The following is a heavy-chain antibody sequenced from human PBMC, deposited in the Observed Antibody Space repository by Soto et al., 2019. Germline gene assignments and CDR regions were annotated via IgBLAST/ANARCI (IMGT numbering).Heavy chain of an antibody. J-gene: IGHJ6*02. CDR1: WCTFSNSS. Sequence: XGSLRLSFAASWCTFSNSSMHWVRQAPGKGLEWAAIISYDGNNKYNADSVKGRFTISRENSKNTLYLQMNSLRAEDTAVYYCARDRVCTSATCGEFDYYYYYGMDVWGQGTTITVSS. D-gene: IGHD2-2*01. CDR2: ISYDGNNK. CDR3: ARDRVCTSATCGEFDYYYYYGMDV. V-gene: IGHV3-30*04.